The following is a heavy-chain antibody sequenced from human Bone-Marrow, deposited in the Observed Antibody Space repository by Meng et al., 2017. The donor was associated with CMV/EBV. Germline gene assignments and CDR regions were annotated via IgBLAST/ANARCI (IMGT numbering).Heavy chain of an antibody. CDR3: ARVDFGTTVTHALVYGMDV. CDR2: IKQDGSEK. V-gene: IGHV3-7*01. Sequence: GESLKISCAASGFTFSSYWMSWVRQAPGKGLEWVANIKQDGSEKYYVDSVKGRFTISRDNAKNSLYLQMNSLRAEDTAVYYCARVDFGTTVTHALVYGMDVWGQGTTVTVSS. J-gene: IGHJ6*02. D-gene: IGHD4-11*01. CDR1: GFTFSSYW.